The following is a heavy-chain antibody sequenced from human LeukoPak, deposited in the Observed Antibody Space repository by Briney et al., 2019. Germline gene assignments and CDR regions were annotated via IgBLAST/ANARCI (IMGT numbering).Heavy chain of an antibody. V-gene: IGHV3-23*01. Sequence: GGSLRLSCAASGFTLSSYAMSWVRQAPGKGLEWVSAISVSGNTYHADSVKGRFTISRDSSKNTLYLHVNSLRAEDTAVYYCAELGITMIGGVWGKGTTVTISS. J-gene: IGHJ6*04. CDR1: GFTLSSYA. CDR2: ISVSGNT. D-gene: IGHD3-10*02. CDR3: AELGITMIGGV.